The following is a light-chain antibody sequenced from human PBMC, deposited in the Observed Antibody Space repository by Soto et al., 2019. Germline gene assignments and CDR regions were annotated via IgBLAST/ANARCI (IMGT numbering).Light chain of an antibody. CDR3: CSYAGSSSYV. V-gene: IGLV2-11*01. CDR2: TVT. CDR1: SSDIGGYNY. J-gene: IGLJ1*01. Sequence: QSALTQPRSVSGSPGQSVTISCTGTSSDIGGYNYVSWYQQHVGKAPKLMIYTVTKRPSGVPDRFSGSKSDNTAYLTISGLQADDEADYYCCSYAGSSSYVFGTGTKLTVL.